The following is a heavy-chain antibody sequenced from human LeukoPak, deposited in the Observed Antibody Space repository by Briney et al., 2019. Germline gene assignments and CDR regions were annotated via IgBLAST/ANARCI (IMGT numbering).Heavy chain of an antibody. CDR2: ISSNGGRA. CDR3: VPSPGSGSYRGRGY. Sequence: GGSLRLSCSASGFTFSTYTMNWVRQAPRQAPGKGLEYVSGISSNGGRAYYGNSVKGRFTISRDNSKNTLYLQMSSLRAEDTAVYYCVPSPGSGSYRGRGYWGQGTLVTVSS. D-gene: IGHD3-10*01. J-gene: IGHJ4*02. V-gene: IGHV3-64D*06. CDR1: GFTFSTYT.